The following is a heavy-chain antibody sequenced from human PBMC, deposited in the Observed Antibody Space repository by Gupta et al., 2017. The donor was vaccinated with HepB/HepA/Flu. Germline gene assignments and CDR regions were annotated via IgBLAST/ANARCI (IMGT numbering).Heavy chain of an antibody. J-gene: IGHJ6*02. CDR2: IKQDGSEK. Sequence: EVQLVESGGGLVPPGGSLRLSCAASGFTFSSSWLSWARPAPWTWLEWVANIKQDGSEKYYVDSVKGRFTISRDNAKNSLYLQMNSLRAEDTAVYYCARDHSFSLFGVVTPYYGMDVWGQGTTVTVSS. V-gene: IGHV3-7*01. CDR1: GFTFSSSW. CDR3: ARDHSFSLFGVVTPYYGMDV. D-gene: IGHD3-3*01.